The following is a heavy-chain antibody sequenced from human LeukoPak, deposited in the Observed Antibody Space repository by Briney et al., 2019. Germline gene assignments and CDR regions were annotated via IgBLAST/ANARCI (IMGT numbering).Heavy chain of an antibody. V-gene: IGHV3-30*02. CDR1: GFTFSSYG. CDR2: TRYDGSNK. CDR3: ATPGGSSLVNFDY. Sequence: GGSLRLSCAASGFTFSSYGMYWVRQAPGKGLEWVAFTRYDGSNKYYADSVKGRFTISRDNSKNTLYLKMNSLRAEDTAVYYCATPGGSSLVNFDYWGQGGLVSVSS. J-gene: IGHJ4*02. D-gene: IGHD6-13*01.